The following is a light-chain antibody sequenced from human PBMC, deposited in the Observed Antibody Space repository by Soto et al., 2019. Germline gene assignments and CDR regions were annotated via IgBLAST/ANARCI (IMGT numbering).Light chain of an antibody. CDR3: QALGT. CDR1: HSLSSSQ. CDR2: AAF. J-gene: IGKJ1*01. V-gene: IGKV3D-20*01. Sequence: FVLTQSPATLSLSPGEKATLSCGAGHSLSSSQLAWYQQKPGLAPRLLMYAAFTRAPGVPDRFSASESGTDFIPRLRRLEPENFAIYFWQALGTFGQGTRVEMK.